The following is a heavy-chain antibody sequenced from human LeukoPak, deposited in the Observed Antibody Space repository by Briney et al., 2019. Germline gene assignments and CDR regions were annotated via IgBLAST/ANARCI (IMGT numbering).Heavy chain of an antibody. D-gene: IGHD5-18*01. CDR1: GFTFSTYN. J-gene: IGHJ4*02. CDR2: ISSSGSTI. V-gene: IGHV3-48*04. CDR3: ARARVWGYSYEFDY. Sequence: TGGSLRLSCAASGFTFSTYNMNWVRQAPGKGLEWVSYISSSGSTIYCADSVKGRFTISRDNAKNSLYLQMNSLRAEDTAVYYCARARVWGYSYEFDYWGQGTLVTVSS.